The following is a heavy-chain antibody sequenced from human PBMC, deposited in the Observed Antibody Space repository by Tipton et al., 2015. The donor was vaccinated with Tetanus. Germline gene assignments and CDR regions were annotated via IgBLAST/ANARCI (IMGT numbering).Heavy chain of an antibody. D-gene: IGHD5/OR15-5a*01. CDR2: INHYDTI. Sequence: LRLSCAASGFTFTSYSMNWVRQAPGKGLEWIGEINHYDTIHYNPSLKSRVTMSVDTSKKDFSVRLRSVTAADTAVYYCARLREIVSRSGWAFDYWGQGILVTVSS. V-gene: IGHV4-34*01. J-gene: IGHJ4*02. CDR3: ARLREIVSRSGWAFDY. CDR1: GFTFTSYS.